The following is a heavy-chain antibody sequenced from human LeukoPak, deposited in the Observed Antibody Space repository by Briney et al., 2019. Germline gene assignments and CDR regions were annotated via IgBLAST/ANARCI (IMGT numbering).Heavy chain of an antibody. CDR2: ISSSSSYI. CDR3: ARDKWELLDFDY. Sequence: GGSLRLSCAAPGFTFSSYSMNWVRQAPGKGLEWVSSISSSSSYIYYADSVKGRFTISRDNAKNSLYLQMNSLRAEDTAVYYCARDKWELLDFDYWGQGTLVTVSS. V-gene: IGHV3-21*01. D-gene: IGHD1-26*01. J-gene: IGHJ4*02. CDR1: GFTFSSYS.